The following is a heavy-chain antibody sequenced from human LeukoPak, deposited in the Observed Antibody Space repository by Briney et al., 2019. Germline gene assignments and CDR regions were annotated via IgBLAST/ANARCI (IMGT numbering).Heavy chain of an antibody. Sequence: GGSLRLSCAASGFTVSGTHMSWVRQAPGKGLEWVSAMYTGGTKYYADSVMGRFTVSRDNSRNTVFLHMNSLRVDDTAVYYCAKDEATSGGGLASWGQGTLVTVSS. V-gene: IGHV3-53*01. CDR3: AKDEATSGGGLAS. D-gene: IGHD3-16*01. CDR1: GFTVSGTH. CDR2: MYTGGTK. J-gene: IGHJ4*02.